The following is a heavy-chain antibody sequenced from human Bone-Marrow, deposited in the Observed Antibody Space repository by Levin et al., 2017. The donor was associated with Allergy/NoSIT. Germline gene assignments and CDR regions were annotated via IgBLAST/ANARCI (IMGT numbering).Heavy chain of an antibody. V-gene: IGHV3-30-3*01. D-gene: IGHD3-3*01. J-gene: IGHJ4*02. CDR1: GFTFSSYA. Sequence: GESLKISCAASGFTFSSYAMHWVRQAPGKGLEWVGVISYDGSSKYYADSVKGRFTISRDNSKNTLYLQMNSLRAEDTAVYYCASTYHDFWSGSRWGQGTLVTVSS. CDR2: ISYDGSSK. CDR3: ASTYHDFWSGSR.